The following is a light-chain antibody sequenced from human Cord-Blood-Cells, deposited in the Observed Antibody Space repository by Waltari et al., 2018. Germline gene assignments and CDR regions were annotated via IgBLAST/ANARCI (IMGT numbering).Light chain of an antibody. CDR2: RNN. Sequence: QSVLTQPPSASGTPGQRVTISCSGSSSNLGSNYVYWYQQLPGMAPKLLIYRNNQRPAGVPDRFSGAKSGTSASLAISGLRSEDEADYYCAAWDDSLSGVVFGGGTKLTVL. CDR1: SSNLGSNY. V-gene: IGLV1-47*01. CDR3: AAWDDSLSGVV. J-gene: IGLJ2*01.